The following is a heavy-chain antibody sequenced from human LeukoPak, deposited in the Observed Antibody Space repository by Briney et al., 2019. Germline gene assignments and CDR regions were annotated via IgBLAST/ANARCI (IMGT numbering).Heavy chain of an antibody. CDR2: IWYDGSNK. CDR3: ARERIAAAGTRGYFDY. J-gene: IGHJ4*02. V-gene: IGHV3-33*01. D-gene: IGHD6-13*01. Sequence: GGSLRLSCAASGFTFSSYGMHWVRQAPGKGLEWVAVIWYDGSNKYYADSVKGRFTISRDNSKNTLYLQMNSLRAEDTAVYYCARERIAAAGTRGYFDYWGQGTLVTVSS. CDR1: GFTFSSYG.